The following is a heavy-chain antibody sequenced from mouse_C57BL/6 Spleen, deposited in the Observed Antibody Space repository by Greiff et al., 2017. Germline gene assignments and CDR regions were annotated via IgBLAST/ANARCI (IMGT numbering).Heavy chain of an antibody. CDR1: GFTFSDYG. CDR3: ARDGHLDY. Sequence: EVKLVESGGGLVKPGGSLKLSCAASGFTFSDYGMHWVRQAPGKGLAWVAYISSGSSTIYYADTVKGRFTISRDNAKTTLFLQMTSLKFEATAMYYCARDGHLDYWGQGTTLTVSS. J-gene: IGHJ2*01. CDR2: ISSGSSTI. D-gene: IGHD2-3*01. V-gene: IGHV5-17*01.